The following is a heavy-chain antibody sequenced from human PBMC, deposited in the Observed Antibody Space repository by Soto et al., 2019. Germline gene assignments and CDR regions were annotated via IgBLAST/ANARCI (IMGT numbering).Heavy chain of an antibody. CDR3: AKEGSTSDYYYYGMDV. V-gene: IGHV3-30*18. CDR1: GFTFSNYG. J-gene: IGHJ6*02. CDR2: ISYDGSNE. D-gene: IGHD2-2*01. Sequence: PGGSLRLSCEASGFTFSNYGTHWVRQAPGEGLEWVAHISYDGSNEHYTDSVKGRFTISRDNSKNMVFLHMNSLRPEDTAVYYCAKEGSTSDYYYYGMDVWGQGSTVTGSS.